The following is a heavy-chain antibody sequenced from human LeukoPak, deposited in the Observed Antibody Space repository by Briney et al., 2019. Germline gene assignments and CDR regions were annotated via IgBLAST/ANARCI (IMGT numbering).Heavy chain of an antibody. J-gene: IGHJ6*03. D-gene: IGHD1-1*01. Sequence: AGGSLRLSCAASGFTFSSYWMHWVRQAPGKGLVWVSRIKSDGSNIRYADSVKGRFTISRDNAKNSLYLQMNSLRAEDTAVYYCARGGPQTGTTWYMDVWGKGTTVTVSS. CDR2: IKSDGSNI. CDR1: GFTFSSYW. CDR3: ARGGPQTGTTWYMDV. V-gene: IGHV3-74*01.